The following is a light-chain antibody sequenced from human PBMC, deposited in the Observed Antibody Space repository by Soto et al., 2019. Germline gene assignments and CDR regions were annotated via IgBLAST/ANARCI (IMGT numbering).Light chain of an antibody. Sequence: QSALTQPPSASGSPGQSVTISCTGTSSAFGGDNYVSWYQQYPGRAPKLLIYEVPKRPSGVPDRFSGPKSGNTACLTVSGLQAEDESDYYRSSYVAIINFSFVFGGGTQVTVL. CDR3: SSYVAIINFSFV. V-gene: IGLV2-8*01. CDR1: SSAFGGDNY. CDR2: EVP. J-gene: IGLJ3*02.